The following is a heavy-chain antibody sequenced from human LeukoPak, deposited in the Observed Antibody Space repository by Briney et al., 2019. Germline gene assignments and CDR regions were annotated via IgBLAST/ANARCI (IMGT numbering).Heavy chain of an antibody. V-gene: IGHV3-30-3*01. J-gene: IGHJ4*02. CDR3: ARGRGSYSADY. CDR1: RFTFSNYP. CDR2: LSYDGSNE. D-gene: IGHD1-26*01. Sequence: GESLRLSCAASRFTFSNYPMHWVRQAPGKGLEWVALLSYDGSNEYYADSVKGRFTISRDNSKNTLYLQMNSLRAEDTAVYYCARGRGSYSADYWGQGTLVTVSS.